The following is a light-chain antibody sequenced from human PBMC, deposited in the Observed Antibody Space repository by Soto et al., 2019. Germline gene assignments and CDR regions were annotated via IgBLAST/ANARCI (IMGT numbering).Light chain of an antibody. CDR2: DAS. J-gene: IGKJ1*01. Sequence: PSTLSASLGDRVSITCRASQTISRWLAWYQQKPGKAPELLIYDASTLESGVPSRFSGSGSGTEFTLSISSLQPDDFAAYYCHQYNSGTFGQGTKVDI. V-gene: IGKV1-5*01. CDR1: QTISRW. CDR3: HQYNSGT.